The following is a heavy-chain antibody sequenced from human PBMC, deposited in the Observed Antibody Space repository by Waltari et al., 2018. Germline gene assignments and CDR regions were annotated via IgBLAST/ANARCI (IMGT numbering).Heavy chain of an antibody. CDR1: GFTFSSYW. D-gene: IGHD3-10*01. CDR2: IKQDGSEK. Sequence: EVQLVASGGGLVQPGGSLRLSCAASGFTFSSYWMSWVRQAPGKGLEWVANIKQDGSEKYYMDSVKGRFTISRDNAKNSLYLQMNSLRAEDTAVYYCARDRTMVQGTDAFDIWGQGTMVTVSS. CDR3: ARDRTMVQGTDAFDI. J-gene: IGHJ3*02. V-gene: IGHV3-7*01.